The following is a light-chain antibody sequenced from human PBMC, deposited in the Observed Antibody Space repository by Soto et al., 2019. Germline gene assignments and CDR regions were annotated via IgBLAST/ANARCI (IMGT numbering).Light chain of an antibody. V-gene: IGLV1-40*01. Sequence: QSVLTQPPSVSGALGQRVTISCTGITSNIGAGYDVHWYQLLPGRAPKLLTYGNTNRPSGVPDRFSGSKSATSASLAITGLQAEDEAIYYCQSYDNTLSGPIYVFGTGTKLTVL. J-gene: IGLJ1*01. CDR1: TSNIGAGYD. CDR2: GNT. CDR3: QSYDNTLSGPIYV.